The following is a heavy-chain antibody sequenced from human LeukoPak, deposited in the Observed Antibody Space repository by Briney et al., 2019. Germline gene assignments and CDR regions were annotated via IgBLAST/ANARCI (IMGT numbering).Heavy chain of an antibody. Sequence: GGSLRLSCAASGFTFSSYAMHWVRQAPGKGLEWVAVISYDGSNKYYADSVKGRFTISRDNSKNTLYLQMNSLRAEDTAVYYCARAKWELLDYGMDVWGQGTTVTVSS. CDR2: ISYDGSNK. CDR3: ARAKWELLDYGMDV. D-gene: IGHD1-26*01. V-gene: IGHV3-30-3*01. J-gene: IGHJ6*02. CDR1: GFTFSSYA.